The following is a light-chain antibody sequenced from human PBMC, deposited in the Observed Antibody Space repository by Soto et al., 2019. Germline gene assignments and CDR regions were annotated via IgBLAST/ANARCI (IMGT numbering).Light chain of an antibody. CDR3: QRYDKHST. Sequence: IQMTQSPSTLSASVGDTVTITCRASQSISVSLAWYQQKPGKAPNLLIYDASTLQGGVPSRFSGSGSGTEFTLTVTSLQPEDFATYFCQRYDKHSTFGQGTKVDI. J-gene: IGKJ1*01. V-gene: IGKV1-5*01. CDR1: QSISVS. CDR2: DAS.